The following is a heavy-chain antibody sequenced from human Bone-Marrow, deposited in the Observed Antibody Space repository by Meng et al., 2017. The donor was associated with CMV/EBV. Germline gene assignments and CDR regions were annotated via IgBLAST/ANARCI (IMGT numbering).Heavy chain of an antibody. J-gene: IGHJ5*02. D-gene: IGHD3-3*01. CDR2: IIPILGIA. V-gene: IGHV1-69*10. Sequence: SVKVSCKASGGTFSSYAISWVRQAPGQGLEWMGGIIPILGIANYAQKFQGRVTITADKSTSTAYMELSSLRSEDTAVYYCARDPTLPSHYDFWSGYYSPGGWFDPWGQGTLVTVSS. CDR1: GGTFSSYA. CDR3: ARDPTLPSHYDFWSGYYSPGGWFDP.